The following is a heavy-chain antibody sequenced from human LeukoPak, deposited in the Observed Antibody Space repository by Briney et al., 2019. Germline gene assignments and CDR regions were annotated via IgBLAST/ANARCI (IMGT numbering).Heavy chain of an antibody. D-gene: IGHD3-10*01. J-gene: IGHJ4*02. CDR1: GFTFSSYS. Sequence: GGSLRLSCAASGFTFSSYSMNWVRQAPGKGLEWVSAISGSGGSTYYADSVKGRFTISRDNSRNTLYLQMNSLRAEDTAVYYCAKLRSGSYYRLFDYWGQGTLVTVSS. V-gene: IGHV3-23*01. CDR2: ISGSGGST. CDR3: AKLRSGSYYRLFDY.